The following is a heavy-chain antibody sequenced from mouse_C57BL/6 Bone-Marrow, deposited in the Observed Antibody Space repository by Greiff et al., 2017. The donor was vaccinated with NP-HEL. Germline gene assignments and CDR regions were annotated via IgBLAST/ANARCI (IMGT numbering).Heavy chain of an antibody. CDR1: GYTFTDYN. V-gene: IGHV1-18*01. D-gene: IGHD2-1*01. Sequence: EVKLVESGPELVKPGASVKIPCKASGYTFTDYNMDWVKQSHGKSLEWIGDINPNNGGTIYNQKFKGKATLTVDKSSSTAYMALRSLTSEDTAVYYCARRDGNPYYFDYWGQGTTLTVSS. CDR3: ARRDGNPYYFDY. J-gene: IGHJ2*01. CDR2: INPNNGGT.